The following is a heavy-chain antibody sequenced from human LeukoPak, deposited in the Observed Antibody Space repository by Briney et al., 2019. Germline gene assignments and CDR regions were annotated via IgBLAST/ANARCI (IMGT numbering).Heavy chain of an antibody. CDR2: ISSSGYTI. Sequence: PGGSLRLPCAASGFTFSDYYMSWIRQAPGKGLEWLSYISSSGYTIYYADSVKGRFTISRDNAKNSLYLQMNSLRAEDAAVYYCARKEYSSSWYAIDYWGQGTLVTVSS. V-gene: IGHV3-11*01. D-gene: IGHD6-13*01. CDR1: GFTFSDYY. CDR3: ARKEYSSSWYAIDY. J-gene: IGHJ4*02.